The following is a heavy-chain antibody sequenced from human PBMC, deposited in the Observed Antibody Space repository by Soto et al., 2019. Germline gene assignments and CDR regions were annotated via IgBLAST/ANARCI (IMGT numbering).Heavy chain of an antibody. D-gene: IGHD6-6*01. J-gene: IGHJ6*03. CDR3: AREFFWKSSSSPTYYDYPDV. Sequence: VQLQESGEGLVKPSETLSLTCTVSGGSVSSYHWTWIRQSPGQGLEWIGYIYYNGPPHYNPSLKRRGTISWDRSKRQLALRLTSVTDAYTAVYYCAREFFWKSSSSPTYYDYPDVWGRGNTVTVSS. CDR1: GGSVSSYH. CDR2: IYYNGPP. V-gene: IGHV4-59*02.